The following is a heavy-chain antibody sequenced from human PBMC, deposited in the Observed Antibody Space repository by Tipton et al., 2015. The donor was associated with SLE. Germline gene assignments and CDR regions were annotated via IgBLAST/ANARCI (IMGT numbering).Heavy chain of an antibody. D-gene: IGHD6-19*01. CDR3: ARVSSGWYY. CDR2: IDPSDSYT. V-gene: IGHV5-10-1*01. Sequence: QSGPEVKKPGESLKISCKGSGYSFTTYWITWVRQMPGKGLEWMGNIDPSDSYTTYSPSLQGHVTISADKSITTAYLQWSSLKTSDTAMYFCARVSSGWYYWGQGTLVTVSS. J-gene: IGHJ4*02. CDR1: GYSFTTYW.